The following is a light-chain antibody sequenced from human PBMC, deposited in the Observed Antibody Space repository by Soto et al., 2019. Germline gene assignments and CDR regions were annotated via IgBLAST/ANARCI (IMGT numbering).Light chain of an antibody. J-gene: IGKJ4*01. V-gene: IGKV1-5*02. CDR1: QSISSW. CDR3: QQYGSLS. CDR2: DAS. Sequence: DIQMTQSPSTLSASVGDRVTIICRASQSISSWLAWYQQKPGKAPKLLIYDASSLESGVPSRFSGSGSGTEFTLTISGLEPEDFAVYYCQQYGSLSFGGGTKVDIK.